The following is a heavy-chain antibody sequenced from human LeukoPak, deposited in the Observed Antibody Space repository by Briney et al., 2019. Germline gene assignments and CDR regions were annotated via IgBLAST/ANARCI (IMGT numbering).Heavy chain of an antibody. CDR1: GFTFSSFG. CDR3: AKDRSSSWTFDY. Sequence: GGYLRLSCAASGFTFSSFGMHWVRQDPGKGLEWVADISHDGSDKHYADPVKGRFTISRDNSKNTLYLRMNSLRAEDTAVYYCAKDRSSSWTFDYWGQGTPVTVSS. CDR2: ISHDGSDK. J-gene: IGHJ4*02. D-gene: IGHD6-13*01. V-gene: IGHV3-30*18.